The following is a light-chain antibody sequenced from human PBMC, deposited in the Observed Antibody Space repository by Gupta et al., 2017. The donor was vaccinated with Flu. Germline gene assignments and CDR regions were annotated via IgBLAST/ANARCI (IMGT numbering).Light chain of an antibody. V-gene: IGKV1-9*01. J-gene: IGKJ2*01. Sequence: DIQLTQSPSFLSASVGDRVTITCRASQGISRYLAWFQQKPVKAPKLVIYGTPTLQRGVPTTFSGSGSGTDFTLTISSLQPEDIPTYSCLQPYSFPSTFGQWTKLETK. CDR3: LQPYSFPST. CDR2: GTP. CDR1: QGISRY.